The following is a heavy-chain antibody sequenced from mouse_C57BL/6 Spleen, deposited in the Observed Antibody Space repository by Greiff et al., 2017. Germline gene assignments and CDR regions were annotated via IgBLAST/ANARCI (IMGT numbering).Heavy chain of an antibody. D-gene: IGHD2-3*01. CDR1: GYTFTDYN. Sequence: EVKLQESGPELVKPGASVKMSCKASGYTFTDYNMHWVKQSHGKSLEWIGYINPNNGGTSYNQKFKGKATLTVNKSSSTAYMELRSLTSEDSAVYYCARGRWLPFDYWGQGTTLTVSS. J-gene: IGHJ2*01. CDR3: ARGRWLPFDY. CDR2: INPNNGGT. V-gene: IGHV1-22*01.